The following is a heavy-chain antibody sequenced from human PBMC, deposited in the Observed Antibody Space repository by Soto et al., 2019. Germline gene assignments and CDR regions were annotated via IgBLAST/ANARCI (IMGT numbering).Heavy chain of an antibody. V-gene: IGHV3-23*01. J-gene: IGHJ6*02. CDR3: ARIRGYWYGLDV. CDR1: GFPLSTYG. CDR2: ITGTGGNT. Sequence: GGSLRLSCAASGFPLSTYGMTWVRQAPGKGLEWVSAITGTGGNTYYVDSVKGRFTSSRDNSKNMLYLQVNSLRVEDTAVYYCARIRGYWYGLDVWGQGTTVTVS.